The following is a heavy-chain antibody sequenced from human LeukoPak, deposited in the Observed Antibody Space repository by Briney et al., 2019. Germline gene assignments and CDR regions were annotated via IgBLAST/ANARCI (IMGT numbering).Heavy chain of an antibody. CDR2: ISYDGSNK. V-gene: IGHV3-30-3*01. Sequence: GGSLGLSCAASGFTFSSYAMHWVRQAPGKGLEWVAVISYDGSNKYYADSVKGRFTISRDNSKNTLYLQMNSLRAEDTAVYYCAKGMVRGVIIGSLNYWGQGTLVTVSS. D-gene: IGHD3-10*01. CDR3: AKGMVRGVIIGSLNY. CDR1: GFTFSSYA. J-gene: IGHJ4*02.